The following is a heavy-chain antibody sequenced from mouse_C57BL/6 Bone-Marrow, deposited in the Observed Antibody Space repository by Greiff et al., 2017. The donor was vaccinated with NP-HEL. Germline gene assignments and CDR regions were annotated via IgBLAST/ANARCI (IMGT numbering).Heavy chain of an antibody. Sequence: VQLQQSGAELVRPGASVTLSCKASGYTFTDYEMHWVKQTPVHGLEWIGAIDPETGGTASNQKFKGKAILTADKSSSTAYMELRSLTSEDSAVYYCTRWHDYDGTPYYAMDYWGQGTSVTVSS. V-gene: IGHV1-15*01. D-gene: IGHD2-4*01. CDR1: GYTFTDYE. CDR2: IDPETGGT. J-gene: IGHJ4*01. CDR3: TRWHDYDGTPYYAMDY.